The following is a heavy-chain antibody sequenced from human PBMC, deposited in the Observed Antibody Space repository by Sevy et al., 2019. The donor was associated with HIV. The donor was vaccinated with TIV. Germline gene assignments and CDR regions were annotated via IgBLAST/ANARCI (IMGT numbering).Heavy chain of an antibody. Sequence: ASVKVSCKASGYTFTNYYIHWMRRAPRQGLEWIGIINPSGGSTSYAQKFQGRVTMTRDTSTSTVYMELSSLRSEDTAVYYCARDSTVITVFQYWGQGTLVTVSS. J-gene: IGHJ4*02. V-gene: IGHV1-46*01. CDR3: ARDSTVITVFQY. D-gene: IGHD1-20*01. CDR2: INPSGGST. CDR1: GYTFTNYY.